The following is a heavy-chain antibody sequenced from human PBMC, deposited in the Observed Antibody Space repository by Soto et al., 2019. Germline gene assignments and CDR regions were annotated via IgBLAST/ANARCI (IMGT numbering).Heavy chain of an antibody. CDR2: INHSGST. J-gene: IGHJ4*02. V-gene: IGHV4-34*01. CDR3: ARGRTTMTTNYFDY. Sequence: ETLSLTCAVYGGSFSGYYWSWIRQPPGKGLEWIGEINHSGSTNYNPSLKSRVTISVDTSKNQFSLKLSSVTAADTAVYHCARGRTTMTTNYFDYWGQGTLVTVSS. CDR1: GGSFSGYY. D-gene: IGHD3-22*01.